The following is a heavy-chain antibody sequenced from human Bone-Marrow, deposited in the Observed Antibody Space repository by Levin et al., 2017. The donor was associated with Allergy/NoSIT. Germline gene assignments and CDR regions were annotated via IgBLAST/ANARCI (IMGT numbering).Heavy chain of an antibody. D-gene: IGHD5/OR15-5a*01. CDR2: IKSNSDGGTT. J-gene: IGHJ4*02. V-gene: IGHV3-15*01. CDR1: NLTFTKAW. Sequence: GGSLRLSCAASNLTFTKAWLSWVRQAPGKGLEWVGRIKSNSDGGTTDYAAPVKDRFSISRDDSKNTLYLQMTSLKTEDTAVYYCTTLPLPKYWGQGTLVTVSS. CDR3: TTLPLPKY.